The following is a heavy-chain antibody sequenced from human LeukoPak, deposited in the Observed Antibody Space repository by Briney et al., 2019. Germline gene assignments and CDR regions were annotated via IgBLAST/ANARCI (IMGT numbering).Heavy chain of an antibody. CDR1: GGSVSSGSYY. Sequence: PSETLSLTCTVSGGSVSSGSYYWSWIRQPPGKGLEWIGYIYYSGSTNYNPFLKSRVTISVDTSKNQFSLKLSSVTAADTAVYYCARGSTGVYYYYAMDVWGQGTTVTVSS. V-gene: IGHV4-61*01. CDR3: ARGSTGVYYYYAMDV. D-gene: IGHD7-27*01. CDR2: IYYSGST. J-gene: IGHJ6*02.